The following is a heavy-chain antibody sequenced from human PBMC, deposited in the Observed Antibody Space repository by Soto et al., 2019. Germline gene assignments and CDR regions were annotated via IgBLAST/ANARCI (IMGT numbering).Heavy chain of an antibody. CDR3: AKDPYCSGGSCYFDY. CDR2: ISGSGGST. D-gene: IGHD2-15*01. CDR1: GFTFSSYA. Sequence: EVRLLESGGGLVQPGGSLRLSCAASGFTFSSYAMSWVRQAPGKGLEWVSAISGSGGSTYYADSVKGRFTISRDNSKNTLYLQMNSLRAEDTAVYYCAKDPYCSGGSCYFDYWGQGTLVTVSS. J-gene: IGHJ4*02. V-gene: IGHV3-23*01.